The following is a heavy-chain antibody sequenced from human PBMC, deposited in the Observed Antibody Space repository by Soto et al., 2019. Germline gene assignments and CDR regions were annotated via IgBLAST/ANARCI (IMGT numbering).Heavy chain of an antibody. CDR3: AGHSSGVPGYYNGMDV. CDR2: IIPIFGTA. D-gene: IGHD3-22*01. CDR1: GGTFSSYA. Sequence: ASVKVSCKASGGTFSSYAISWVRQAPGQGLEWMGGIIPIFGTADYAQKFQGRVTITADESTSTAYMELSSLRSEDTAVYYCAGHSSGVPGYYNGMDVWGQGTTVTVSS. J-gene: IGHJ6*02. V-gene: IGHV1-69*13.